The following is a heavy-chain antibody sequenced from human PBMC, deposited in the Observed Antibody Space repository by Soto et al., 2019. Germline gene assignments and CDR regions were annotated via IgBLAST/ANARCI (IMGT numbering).Heavy chain of an antibody. D-gene: IGHD3-10*01. J-gene: IGHJ4*02. CDR1: GGSISSYY. CDR3: ARARLGSYGDFGY. CDR2: IYYSGST. Sequence: PSETLSLTCTVSGGSISSYYWSWIRQPPGKGLEWIGYIYYSGSTNYNPSLKSRVTISVDTSKNQFSLKLSSVTAADTAVYYCARARLGSYGDFGYWGQGTLVTVSS. V-gene: IGHV4-59*01.